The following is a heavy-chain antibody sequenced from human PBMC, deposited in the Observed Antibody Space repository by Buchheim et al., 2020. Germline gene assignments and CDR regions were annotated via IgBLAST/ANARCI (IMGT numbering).Heavy chain of an antibody. V-gene: IGHV3-7*01. Sequence: EVQLVESGGGLVQPGGSLRLSCAASGFTFSSYWMSWVRQAPGKGLEWVANIKQDGSEKYYVDSVKGRFTISRDNAKNSLYLQMNSLRAEDTAVYYCARNERYYDFWSGYPDYYYYGMDVWGQGTT. D-gene: IGHD3-3*01. J-gene: IGHJ6*02. CDR3: ARNERYYDFWSGYPDYYYYGMDV. CDR2: IKQDGSEK. CDR1: GFTFSSYW.